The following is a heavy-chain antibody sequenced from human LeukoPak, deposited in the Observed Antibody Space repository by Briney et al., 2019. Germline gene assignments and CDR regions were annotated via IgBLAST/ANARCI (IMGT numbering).Heavy chain of an antibody. CDR3: ARATNTFGGGRYYFDY. CDR2: ISSSSSYI. J-gene: IGHJ4*02. CDR1: GFTFSSYS. Sequence: GGSLRLSCAASGFTFSSYSMNWVRQAPGKGLEWVSSISSSSSYIYYADSVKGRFTISRDNAKNPLYLQMNSLRAEDTAVYYCARATNTFGGGRYYFDYWGQGTLVTVSS. D-gene: IGHD3-16*01. V-gene: IGHV3-21*01.